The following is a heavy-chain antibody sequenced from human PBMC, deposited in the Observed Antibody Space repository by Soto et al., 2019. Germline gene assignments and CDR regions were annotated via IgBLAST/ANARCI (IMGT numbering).Heavy chain of an antibody. Sequence: ASVKVSCKASGYTFTSYGISWVRQAPGQGLEWMGWISAYNGNTNYAQKLQGRVTMTTDTSTSTAYMELRSLRSDDTAVYYCARGPIQTQYCSSTSCPPRGWFDPWGQGTLVTVSS. J-gene: IGHJ5*02. D-gene: IGHD2-2*01. V-gene: IGHV1-18*01. CDR1: GYTFTSYG. CDR3: ARGPIQTQYCSSTSCPPRGWFDP. CDR2: ISAYNGNT.